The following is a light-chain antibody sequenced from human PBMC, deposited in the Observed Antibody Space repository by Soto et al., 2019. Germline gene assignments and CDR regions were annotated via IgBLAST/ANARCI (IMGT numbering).Light chain of an antibody. CDR1: SSNIGAGYD. J-gene: IGLJ1*01. CDR2: GNS. V-gene: IGLV1-40*01. CDR3: QSYDSSLSGFYV. Sequence: SVLTQPPSVSGAPGQRVTISCTGSSSNIGAGYDVHWYQQLPGTAPKLLIYGNSNRPSGVPDRFSGSKSGTSASLAITGLQAKDEADYYCQSYDSSLSGFYVFGTGTNVTVL.